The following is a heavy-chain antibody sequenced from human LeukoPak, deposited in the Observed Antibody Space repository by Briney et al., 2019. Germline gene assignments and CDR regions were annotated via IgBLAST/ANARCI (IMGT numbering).Heavy chain of an antibody. CDR2: IYQRATV. CDR1: GYSISSGYF. V-gene: IGHV4-38-2*02. D-gene: IGHD2-21*01. CDR3: ARAFCVGECFVLHIFFDS. Sequence: ETLSLTCNVSGYSISSGYFWGWVRQAPGKGLEWIGIIYQRATVHYNPSLKSRVTISLDTSKNHFSLNLRSMQASDTAVYYCARAFCVGECFVLHIFFDSWGQGTLVTVSS. J-gene: IGHJ4*02.